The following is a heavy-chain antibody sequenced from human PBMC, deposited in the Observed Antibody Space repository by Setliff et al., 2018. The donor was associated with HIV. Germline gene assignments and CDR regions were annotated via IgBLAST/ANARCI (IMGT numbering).Heavy chain of an antibody. V-gene: IGHV1-8*02. Sequence: GASVKVSCKASGYTFTSYDINWVRQATGQGLEWMGWMNPNSGNTGYAQKFQGRVTMTRNTSISTAYMELSSLRSEDTAVYYCARFSYGSVWPETDYWGQGTLVTVSS. CDR3: ARFSYGSVWPETDY. D-gene: IGHD6-25*01. J-gene: IGHJ4*02. CDR2: MNPNSGNT. CDR1: GYTFTSYD.